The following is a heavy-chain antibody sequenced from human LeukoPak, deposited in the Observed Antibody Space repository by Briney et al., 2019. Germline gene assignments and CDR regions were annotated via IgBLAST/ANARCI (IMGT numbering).Heavy chain of an antibody. D-gene: IGHD3-3*01. Sequence: GGSLRFSCAASGFTFDNHAMSWVRQAPGKGLEWVSAIGYGGRSSYYADSVKGRFTISRDNSRNTLYLQMNSLRAENTAVYYCAKGNYDFWSGYYTPYIGEFDYWGQGTLVTVSS. CDR3: AKGNYDFWSGYYTPYIGEFDY. CDR1: GFTFDNHA. CDR2: IGYGGRSS. V-gene: IGHV3-23*01. J-gene: IGHJ4*02.